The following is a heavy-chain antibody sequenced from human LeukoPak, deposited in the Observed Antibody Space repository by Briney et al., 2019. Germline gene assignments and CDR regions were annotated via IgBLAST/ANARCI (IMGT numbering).Heavy chain of an antibody. D-gene: IGHD3-22*01. Sequence: PGGSLRLSCAASGFTFSSYAMHWVRQAPGKGLEWVAVISYVGSNKYYADSVKGRFTISRDNSKNTLYLQMNSLRAEDTAVYYCAITEDSSGYYYTLDYWGQGTLVTVSS. J-gene: IGHJ4*02. CDR1: GFTFSSYA. CDR2: ISYVGSNK. V-gene: IGHV3-30-3*01. CDR3: AITEDSSGYYYTLDY.